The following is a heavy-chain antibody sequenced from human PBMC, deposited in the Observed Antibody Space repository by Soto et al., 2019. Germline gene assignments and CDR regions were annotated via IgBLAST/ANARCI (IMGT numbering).Heavy chain of an antibody. J-gene: IGHJ4*02. CDR2: VKSKSEGGTT. Sequence: GGSLRLSCAASGFIFRDAWISWVRQAPGKGLEWIGRVKSKSEGGTTDYAALVKGRFTVSRDDSIDTVSLQMDSLKMEDTAVYFCVAGSPFEYWGQGTLVTVSS. CDR3: VAGSPFEY. CDR1: GFIFRDAW. V-gene: IGHV3-15*05. D-gene: IGHD2-21*01.